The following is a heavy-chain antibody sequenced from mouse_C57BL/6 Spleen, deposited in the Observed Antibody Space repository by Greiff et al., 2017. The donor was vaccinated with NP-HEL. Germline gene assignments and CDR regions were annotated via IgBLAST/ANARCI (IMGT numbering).Heavy chain of an antibody. D-gene: IGHD1-1*01. J-gene: IGHJ1*03. CDR2: INYDGSST. V-gene: IGHV5-16*01. CDR3: ARELPYYYGSSYGYFDV. CDR1: GFTFSDYY. Sequence: EVKLVESEGGLVQPGSSMKLSCTASGFTFSDYYMAWVRQVPEKGLEWVANINYDGSSTYYLDSLKSRFIISRDNAKNILYLQMSSLKSEDTATYYCARELPYYYGSSYGYFDVWGTGTTVTVSS.